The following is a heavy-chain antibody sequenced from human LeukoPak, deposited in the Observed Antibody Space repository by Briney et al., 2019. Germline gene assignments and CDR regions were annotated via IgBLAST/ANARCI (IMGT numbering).Heavy chain of an antibody. CDR2: INSDGSST. Sequence: GGSLRLSCAASGFTFSSYWMHWVRQAPGKGLVWVSRINSDGSSTSYAGSVKGRFTISRDNDKNTLYLQMNSLRAEDTAVYYCARGDYVWGSYRPFDYWGQGTLVTVSS. CDR1: GFTFSSYW. D-gene: IGHD3-16*02. J-gene: IGHJ4*02. CDR3: ARGDYVWGSYRPFDY. V-gene: IGHV3-74*01.